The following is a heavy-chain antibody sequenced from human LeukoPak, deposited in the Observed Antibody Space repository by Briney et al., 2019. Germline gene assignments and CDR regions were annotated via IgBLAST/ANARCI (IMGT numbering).Heavy chain of an antibody. CDR2: INHSGST. J-gene: IGHJ5*02. CDR1: GGSFSGYY. D-gene: IGHD2-15*01. V-gene: IGHV4-34*01. Sequence: SETLSLTCAVYGGSFSGYYWSWIRQPPGKGLEWIGEINHSGSTNYNPSPKSRVTISVDTSKNQFSLKLSSVTAADTAVYYCARETTAAIVVVVAATYNWFDPWGQGTLVTVSS. CDR3: ARETTAAIVVVVAATYNWFDP.